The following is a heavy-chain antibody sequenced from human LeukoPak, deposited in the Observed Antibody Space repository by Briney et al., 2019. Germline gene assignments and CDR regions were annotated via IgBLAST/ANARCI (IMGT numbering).Heavy chain of an antibody. CDR2: IVPIFGTA. D-gene: IGHD3-3*01. CDR3: ASGNYDFWSGYPGYTLY. CDR1: GGTFSSYA. J-gene: IGHJ4*02. V-gene: IGHV1-69*13. Sequence: ASVKVSCKASGGTFSSYAISWVRQAPGQGLEWMGGIVPIFGTANYAQKFQGRVTITADESTSTAYMELSSLRSEDTAVYYCASGNYDFWSGYPGYTLYWGQGTLVTVSS.